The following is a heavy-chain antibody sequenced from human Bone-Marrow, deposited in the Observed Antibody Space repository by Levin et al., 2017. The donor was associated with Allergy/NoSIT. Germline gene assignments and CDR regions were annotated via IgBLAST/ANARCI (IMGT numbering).Heavy chain of an antibody. CDR1: GFIFSDHY. V-gene: IGHV3-72*01. Sequence: GGSLRLSCAASGFIFSDHYVDWVRQAPGKGLEWVGRSRNKPNGYTTEYAASVKGRFTISRDDSKNSVYLQMNSLKTEDTAVYYCARRVRGDYFDYWGQGTLVTVSS. CDR2: SRNKPNGYTT. D-gene: IGHD3-10*01. J-gene: IGHJ4*02. CDR3: ARRVRGDYFDY.